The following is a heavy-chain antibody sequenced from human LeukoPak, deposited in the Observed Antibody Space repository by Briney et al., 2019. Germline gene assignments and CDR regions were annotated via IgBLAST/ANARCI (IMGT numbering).Heavy chain of an antibody. Sequence: SETLSLTCTVSGGSISTYYWTWIRQPPGKGLEWIGYIYDSGNTNYNPSLKSRVTMSVDTSKNQFSLNLSSVTAADTAVYYCAREWEQWQPFDYWGQGTLVTVSS. CDR2: IYDSGNT. V-gene: IGHV4-59*12. D-gene: IGHD1-26*01. CDR3: AREWEQWQPFDY. J-gene: IGHJ4*02. CDR1: GGSISTYY.